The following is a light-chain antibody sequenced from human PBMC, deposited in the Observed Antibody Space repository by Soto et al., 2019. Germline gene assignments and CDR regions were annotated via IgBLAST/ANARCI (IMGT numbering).Light chain of an antibody. J-gene: IGKJ1*01. CDR1: EGISSN. CDR2: GAS. CDR3: QQYNGYST. V-gene: IGKV3D-15*01. Sequence: EIVMTQSPATLSVSPGERATLSCRASEGISSNLAWYQQKPGQAPRLLIYGASTRATGIPARFGGSGSETEFTLTISSLESDDFATYFCQQYNGYSTFGQGTKVDIK.